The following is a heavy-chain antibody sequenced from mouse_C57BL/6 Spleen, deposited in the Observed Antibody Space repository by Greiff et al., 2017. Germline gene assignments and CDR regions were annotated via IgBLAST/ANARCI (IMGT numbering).Heavy chain of an antibody. V-gene: IGHV14-3*01. D-gene: IGHD2-2*01. Sequence: EVQLQQYVAELVRPGASVKLSCTASGFNIKNTYMHWVKQRPEQGLEWIGRIDPANGNTKYAPKFQGKATITADTSSNTAYLQLSSLTSEDTAIYYCAGDGYDGGGWFAYWGQGTLVTVSA. J-gene: IGHJ3*01. CDR2: IDPANGNT. CDR3: AGDGYDGGGWFAY. CDR1: GFNIKNTY.